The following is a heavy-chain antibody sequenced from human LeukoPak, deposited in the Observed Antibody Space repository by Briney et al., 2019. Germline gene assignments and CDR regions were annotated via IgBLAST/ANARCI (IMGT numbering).Heavy chain of an antibody. Sequence: GESLKISCKASGYRFTTYWISRVRQMPGKGLEWMGIIYPGDSDTRYSPSFEGQVTISADKSITTAYLQWSSLKASDTAMYYCARQITDQSSGYDSIDYWGQGTLVTVSS. V-gene: IGHV5-51*01. CDR3: ARQITDQSSGYDSIDY. CDR2: IYPGDSDT. J-gene: IGHJ4*02. CDR1: GYRFTTYW. D-gene: IGHD5-12*01.